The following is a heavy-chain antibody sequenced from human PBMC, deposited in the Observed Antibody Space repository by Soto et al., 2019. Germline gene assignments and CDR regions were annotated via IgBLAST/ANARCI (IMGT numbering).Heavy chain of an antibody. CDR1: GDIVSSDSAD. D-gene: IGHD3-16*02. J-gene: IGHJ6*02. Sequence: PSQTLSLTCGISGDIVSSDSADWNWIRQSPSRGLEWLGRTYYRSKWYNDYAVSVKSRIIIKADTSRNQFSLQLNSVTPEDTAVYYCARDLSGMDVWGQGTTVTVSS. CDR3: ARDLSGMDV. CDR2: TYYRSKWYN. V-gene: IGHV6-1*01.